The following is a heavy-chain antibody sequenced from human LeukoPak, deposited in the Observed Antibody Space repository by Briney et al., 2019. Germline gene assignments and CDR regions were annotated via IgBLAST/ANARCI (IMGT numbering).Heavy chain of an antibody. CDR1: GFTFSSYS. D-gene: IGHD4-23*01. J-gene: IGHJ6*02. Sequence: GGSLRLSCAASGFTFSSYSMNWVRQAPGKGLEWVSSISSSSSYIYYADSVKGRFTISRDNAKNSLYLQMNSLRAEDTAVYCCARVAVGYGMDVWGQGTTVTVSS. CDR2: ISSSSSYI. V-gene: IGHV3-21*01. CDR3: ARVAVGYGMDV.